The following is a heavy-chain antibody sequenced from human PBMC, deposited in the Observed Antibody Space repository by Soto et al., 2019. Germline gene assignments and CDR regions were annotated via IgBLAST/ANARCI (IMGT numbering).Heavy chain of an antibody. Sequence: QVQLQESGPGLVKPSGTLSLTCAVSGGSISSSNWWSWVRQPPGKGLEWIGEIYHSGSTNYHPPLKRRVTVSVDRSENQLTLKLSSVTAADTAVYYCARTMILWFGEPYDAFDIWGQGTMVTVSS. CDR3: ARTMILWFGEPYDAFDI. D-gene: IGHD3-10*01. CDR2: IYHSGST. V-gene: IGHV4-4*02. J-gene: IGHJ3*02. CDR1: GGSISSSNW.